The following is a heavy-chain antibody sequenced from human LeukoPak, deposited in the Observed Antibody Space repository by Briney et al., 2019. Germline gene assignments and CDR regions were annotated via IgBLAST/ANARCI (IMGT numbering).Heavy chain of an antibody. CDR1: GFTFSNFW. CDR2: INSDGSDT. Sequence: QTGGSLRLSCAASGFTFSNFWMHWVRQAPGKGLVWVSRINSDGSDTSYADSVKGRLTISRDNAKNTLYLQMNSLRAEDTAIYYCVGGYDPHYWGQGTLVTVSS. J-gene: IGHJ4*02. V-gene: IGHV3-74*01. CDR3: VGGYDPHY. D-gene: IGHD2-8*02.